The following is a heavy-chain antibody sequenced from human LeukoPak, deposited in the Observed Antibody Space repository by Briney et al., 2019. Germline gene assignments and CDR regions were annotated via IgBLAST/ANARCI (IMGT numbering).Heavy chain of an antibody. CDR3: AKDYYDSSLFAQTGDY. V-gene: IGHV3-30*07. CDR1: GFTFSSYA. CDR2: ISYDRSNK. Sequence: GRSLRLSCAASGFTFSSYAMHWVRQAPGKGLEWVAVISYDRSNKYYADSVRGRFTISRDNSKSTLYLQMNSLRAEDTAVYYCAKDYYDSSLFAQTGDYWGQGTLVTVSS. J-gene: IGHJ4*02. D-gene: IGHD3-22*01.